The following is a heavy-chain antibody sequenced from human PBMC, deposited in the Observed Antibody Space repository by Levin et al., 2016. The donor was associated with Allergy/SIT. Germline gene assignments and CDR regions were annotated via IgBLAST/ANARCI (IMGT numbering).Heavy chain of an antibody. V-gene: IGHV3-21*01. J-gene: IGHJ6*02. CDR3: ARDECSSTSCFMYYYYYGMDV. CDR2: ISSSSSYI. D-gene: IGHD2-2*01. Sequence: GESLKISCAASGFTFSSYSMNWVRQAPGKGLEWVSSISSSSSYIYYADSVKGRFTISRDNAKNSLYLQMNSLRAEDTAVYYCARDECSSTSCFMYYYYYGMDVWGQGTTVTVSS. CDR1: GFTFSSYS.